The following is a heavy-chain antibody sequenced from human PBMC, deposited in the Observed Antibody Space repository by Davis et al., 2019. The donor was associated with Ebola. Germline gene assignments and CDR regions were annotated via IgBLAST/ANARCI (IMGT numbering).Heavy chain of an antibody. Sequence: PGGSLRLSCAASGFTFSSYSMNWVRQAPGKGLEWIGEINHSGSTNYNPSPKSRVTISVDTSNNQFSLKLSSVTAADTAVYYCARGATIFGVSRDYMDVWGKGTTVTVSS. V-gene: IGHV4-34*01. CDR1: GFTFSSYS. CDR3: ARGATIFGVSRDYMDV. CDR2: INHSGST. D-gene: IGHD3-3*01. J-gene: IGHJ6*03.